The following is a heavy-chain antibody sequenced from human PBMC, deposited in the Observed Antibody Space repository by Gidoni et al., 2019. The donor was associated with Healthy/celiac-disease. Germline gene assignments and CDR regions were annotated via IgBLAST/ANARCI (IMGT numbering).Heavy chain of an antibody. CDR1: GYTFTGYY. CDR3: ARGPDIVVVPAAIVYYYYYYMDV. V-gene: IGHV1-2*02. J-gene: IGHJ6*03. CDR2: INPNSGGT. Sequence: QVQLVQSGAEVKKPGASVKVSCKASGYTFTGYYMHCVRHAPGQGLEWMGWINPNSGGTNYAQKFQGRVTMTRDTSISTAYMELSRLRSDDTAVYYCARGPDIVVVPAAIVYYYYYYMDVWGKGTTVTVSS. D-gene: IGHD2-2*01.